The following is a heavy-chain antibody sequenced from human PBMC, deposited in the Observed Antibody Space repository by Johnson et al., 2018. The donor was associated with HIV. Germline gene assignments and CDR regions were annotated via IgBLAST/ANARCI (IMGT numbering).Heavy chain of an antibody. D-gene: IGHD1-26*01. Sequence: QVQLVESGGGVVQPGRSLRLSCAASGFIFSDYAMHWVRQAPGKGLEWVAVISYDGSNKYYADSVKGRFTISRDDSKNTLYLQMNSLRAEDTAVYYCAGRELDAFDIWGQGTMVTVSS. V-gene: IGHV3-30*04. CDR3: AGRELDAFDI. CDR1: GFIFSDYA. J-gene: IGHJ3*02. CDR2: ISYDGSNK.